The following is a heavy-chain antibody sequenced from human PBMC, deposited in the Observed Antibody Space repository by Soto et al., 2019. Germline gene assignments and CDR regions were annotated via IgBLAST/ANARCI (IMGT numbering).Heavy chain of an antibody. CDR3: GRPLKNDYGDYTGGY. J-gene: IGHJ4*02. V-gene: IGHV1-18*01. D-gene: IGHD4-17*01. Sequence: XSVKVSFNASGYTLTSYGISLVRHTPGQGLEWMGWISAYSGNTKYSQKVQGRVTMTTDTSTSTAYMELRSLRSDDTAVYYCGRPLKNDYGDYTGGYWGQGTLVTVSS. CDR1: GYTLTSYG. CDR2: ISAYSGNT.